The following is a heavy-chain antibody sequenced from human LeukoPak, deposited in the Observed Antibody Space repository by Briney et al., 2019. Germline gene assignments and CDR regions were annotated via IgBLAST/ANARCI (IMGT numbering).Heavy chain of an antibody. V-gene: IGHV1-18*01. D-gene: IGHD6-13*01. J-gene: IGHJ3*02. CDR1: GYTFTSYG. Sequence: ASVKVSCKASGYTFTSYGISWVRQAPGQGLEWMGWIAYNGNTNYAQKLQGRVTMTTDTSTSTAYMELRSLRSDDTAVYYCATDLSYRSSRHDAFDIWGQGTMVTVSS. CDR3: ATDLSYRSSRHDAFDI. CDR2: IAYNGNT.